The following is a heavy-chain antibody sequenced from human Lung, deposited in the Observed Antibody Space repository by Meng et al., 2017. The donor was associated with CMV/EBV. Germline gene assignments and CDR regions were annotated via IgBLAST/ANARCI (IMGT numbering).Heavy chain of an antibody. Sequence: FTVSSNYMSWVRQAPGKGLEWVSVIYSGGSTYYADSVKGRFTISRDNSKNTLNLQMNSLRAEDTAVYYCARGKYDFWSGYYPAPWFDPWGQGTLVTVSS. CDR1: FTVSSNY. CDR3: ARGKYDFWSGYYPAPWFDP. D-gene: IGHD3-3*01. V-gene: IGHV3-53*01. CDR2: IYSGGST. J-gene: IGHJ5*02.